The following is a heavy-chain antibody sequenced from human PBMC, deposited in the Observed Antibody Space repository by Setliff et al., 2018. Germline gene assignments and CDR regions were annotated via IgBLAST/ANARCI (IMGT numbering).Heavy chain of an antibody. CDR2: VYSSVYSSGIT. V-gene: IGHV4-61*02. J-gene: IGHJ6*02. CDR1: GGSMSSGPNY. D-gene: IGHD5-12*01. CDR3: ARDQWVRSPPLYFSYSMDV. Sequence: SETLSLTCTVSGGSMSSGPNYWSWIRQPAGRGLEWVGRVYSSVYSSGITSYNPSLKSRVTISMDTSKNQFSLGLTSVTAADTAVYYCARDQWVRSPPLYFSYSMDVWGQGTTVTVSS.